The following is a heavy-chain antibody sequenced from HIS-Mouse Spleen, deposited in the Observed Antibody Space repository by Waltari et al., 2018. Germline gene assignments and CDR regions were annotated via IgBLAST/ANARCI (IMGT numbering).Heavy chain of an antibody. CDR3: AREIPYSSSWYDWYFDL. Sequence: QLQLQESGPGLVKPSETLSLTCTVSRGSSSSSSYYWGWIRQPPGKGLEWIGSIYYSGSTYYNPSLKSRVTISVDTSKNQFSLKLSSVTAADTAVYYCAREIPYSSSWYDWYFDLWGRGTLVTVSS. CDR1: RGSSSSSSYY. CDR2: IYYSGST. V-gene: IGHV4-39*07. J-gene: IGHJ2*01. D-gene: IGHD6-13*01.